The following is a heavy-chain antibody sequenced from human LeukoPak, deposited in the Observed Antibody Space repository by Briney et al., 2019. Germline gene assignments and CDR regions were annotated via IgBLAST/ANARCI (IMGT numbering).Heavy chain of an antibody. J-gene: IGHJ4*02. CDR2: ISHSGST. D-gene: IGHD5-12*01. CDR1: GYSISSGYY. Sequence: SETLSLICTVSGYSISSGYYWGWIRQPPGKGLEWIGSISHSGSTYYNSSLKSRVTISLDTSKNQFSLKLNSVTAADTAVYYCARDSWLLHIDFWGQGILVTVSS. CDR3: ARDSWLLHIDF. V-gene: IGHV4-38-2*02.